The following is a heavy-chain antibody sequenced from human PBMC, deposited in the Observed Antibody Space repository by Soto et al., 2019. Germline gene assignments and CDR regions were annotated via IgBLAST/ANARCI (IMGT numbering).Heavy chain of an antibody. J-gene: IGHJ4*02. CDR3: AKEGDGDYFDS. Sequence: QVQLVESGGGVVQPGRSLRLSCAASGFTFSSYGMHWVRQAPGKGLEWVAVISYDGSNKYYADSVKGRFTISRDNSKNTLYLQMNSLRAEDTAVYYCAKEGDGDYFDSWGQGTLVTVSS. V-gene: IGHV3-30*18. D-gene: IGHD3-16*01. CDR2: ISYDGSNK. CDR1: GFTFSSYG.